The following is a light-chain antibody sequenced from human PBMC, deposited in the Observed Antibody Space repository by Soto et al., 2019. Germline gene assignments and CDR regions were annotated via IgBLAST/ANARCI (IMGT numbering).Light chain of an antibody. J-gene: IGKJ4*01. V-gene: IGKV1-9*01. CDR2: DAS. Sequence: IQLTQSPSSLSASVGDRVTVTCRARQDIRNYLAWYQQKPGKAPKLLICDASTLYSGVPSRFSGSGSGTDFSLTISGLQPEDCAAYYCQQLRSYPSTFGGGTKVEI. CDR3: QQLRSYPST. CDR1: QDIRNY.